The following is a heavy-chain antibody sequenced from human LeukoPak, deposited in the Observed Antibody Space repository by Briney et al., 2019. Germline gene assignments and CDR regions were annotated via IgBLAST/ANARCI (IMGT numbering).Heavy chain of an antibody. CDR1: GGSISSGDYY. V-gene: IGHV4-30-4*08. D-gene: IGHD1-20*01. Sequence: SETLSLTCTVSGGSISSGDYYWSWIRQPPGKGLEWIGYIYYSGSTYYNPSLKSRVTISVDTSKNQFSLKLSSVTAADTAVYYCARHPITGTASHFDYWGQGTLVTVSS. CDR3: ARHPITGTASHFDY. J-gene: IGHJ4*02. CDR2: IYYSGST.